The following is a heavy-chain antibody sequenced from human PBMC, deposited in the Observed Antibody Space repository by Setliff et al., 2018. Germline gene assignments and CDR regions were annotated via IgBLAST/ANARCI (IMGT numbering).Heavy chain of an antibody. Sequence: PGGSLRLSCAASGFTFSSYGMHWVRQAPGKGLEWVAVIWSHGGLKSYVDSVKGRFTISRDSSENTLFLQMTSLRAEDTAVYYCSVQSEFGHDCSDGSCHPNYFDSWGQGTLVTVSS. J-gene: IGHJ4*02. D-gene: IGHD2-15*01. CDR1: GFTFSSYG. V-gene: IGHV3-33*01. CDR2: IWSHGGLK. CDR3: SVQSEFGHDCSDGSCHPNYFDS.